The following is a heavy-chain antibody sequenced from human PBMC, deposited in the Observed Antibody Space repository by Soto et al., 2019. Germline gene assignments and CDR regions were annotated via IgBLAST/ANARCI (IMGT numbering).Heavy chain of an antibody. Sequence: GGSLRLSCAASGFTVSSNYMSWVRQAPGKGLEWVSVIYSGGSTYYADSVKGRFTISRDNSKNTLYLQMNSLRAEDTAVYYCARDSVVPAARGDYYYGMDVWGQGTTVTVS. D-gene: IGHD2-2*01. J-gene: IGHJ6*02. V-gene: IGHV3-53*01. CDR2: IYSGGST. CDR1: GFTVSSNY. CDR3: ARDSVVPAARGDYYYGMDV.